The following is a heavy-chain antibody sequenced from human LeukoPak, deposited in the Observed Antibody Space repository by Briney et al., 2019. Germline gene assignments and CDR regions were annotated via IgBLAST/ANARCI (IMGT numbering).Heavy chain of an antibody. D-gene: IGHD6-6*01. CDR1: GYSISSGYY. J-gene: IGHJ3*02. CDR3: ARMTEYSSSADAFDI. CDR2: IYHSGST. Sequence: RPSETLSLTCTVSGYSISSGYYWGWIRQPPGKGLEWIGSIYHSGSTYYNPSLKSRVTISVDTSKNQFSLKLSSVTAADTAVYYCARMTEYSSSADAFDIWGQGTMVTVSS. V-gene: IGHV4-38-2*02.